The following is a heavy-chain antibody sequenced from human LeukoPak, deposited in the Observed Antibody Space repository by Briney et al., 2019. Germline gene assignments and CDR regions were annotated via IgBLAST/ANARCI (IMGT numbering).Heavy chain of an antibody. J-gene: IGHJ4*02. D-gene: IGHD3-9*01. CDR2: ISPYNGNT. V-gene: IGHV1-18*01. CDR1: GYTFSSSG. Sequence: ASVKVSCKASGYTFSSSGISWVRQAPGQGLEWMGWISPYNGNTKYAQIFQGRVTMTTDTSTSTAYMELRSLRSDDTAMYYCASSNDILTGYYTPLYWGQGTLVTVSS. CDR3: ASSNDILTGYYTPLY.